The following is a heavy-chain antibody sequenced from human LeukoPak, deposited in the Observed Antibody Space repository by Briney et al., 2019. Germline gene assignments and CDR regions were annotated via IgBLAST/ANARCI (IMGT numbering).Heavy chain of an antibody. CDR2: TYYRSKWYT. CDR3: ARRTISIGTFDI. D-gene: IGHD6-6*01. V-gene: IGHV6-1*01. CDR1: GDSVSSNSAA. Sequence: SQTLSLTFAISGDSVSSNSAAWNWIRQSPSRGLEWLGRTYYRSKWYTDYAVSLKSRLNINPDTSNNQFSLQLSSVTPEDTAVYYCARRTISIGTFDIWGQGTMVTVSS. J-gene: IGHJ3*02.